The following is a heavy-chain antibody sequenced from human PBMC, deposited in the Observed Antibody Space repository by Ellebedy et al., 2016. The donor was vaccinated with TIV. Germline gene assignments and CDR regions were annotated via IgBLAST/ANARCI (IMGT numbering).Heavy chain of an antibody. V-gene: IGHV4-59*02. CDR3: ARGSSSYSALDT. CDR1: GDSVKFYF. CDR2: SHYIGNT. Sequence: SETLSLXCNVSGDSVKFYFWRWVRQSPGKGLEWIGYSHYIGNTQYNPSLKSRVSMSVDKSTNQCSLHLSSVTTADTAVYYCARGSSSYSALDTWGQGTLVTVSS. J-gene: IGHJ5*02. D-gene: IGHD4-11*01.